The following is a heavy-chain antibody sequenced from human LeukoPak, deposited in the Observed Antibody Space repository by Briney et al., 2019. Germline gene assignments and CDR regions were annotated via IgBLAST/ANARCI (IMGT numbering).Heavy chain of an antibody. J-gene: IGHJ5*02. CDR2: IYTSGST. CDR3: ARGRKVVAYKPFDP. V-gene: IGHV4-61*02. D-gene: IGHD1-14*01. Sequence: SETLSLTCTVSGGSISSGGYFWSWIRQPAGKGLEWIGRIYTSGSTNYNPSLKSRVTISVDTSKNQFSLKLSSVTAADTAVYYCARGRKVVAYKPFDPWGQGTLVTVSS. CDR1: GGSISSGGYF.